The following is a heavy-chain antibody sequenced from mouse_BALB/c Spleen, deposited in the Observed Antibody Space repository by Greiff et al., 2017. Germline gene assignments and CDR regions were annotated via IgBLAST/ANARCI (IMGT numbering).Heavy chain of an antibody. CDR2: INPNNGGT. CDR3: ARILTGTSRYYFDY. Sequence: EVQLQQSGPELVKPGASVKIPCKASGYTFTDYNMDWVKQSHGKSLEWIGDINPNNGGTIYNQKFKGKATLTVDKSSSTAYMELRSLTSEDTAVYYCARILTGTSRYYFDYWGQGTTLTVSS. J-gene: IGHJ2*01. V-gene: IGHV1-18*01. D-gene: IGHD4-1*01. CDR1: GYTFTDYN.